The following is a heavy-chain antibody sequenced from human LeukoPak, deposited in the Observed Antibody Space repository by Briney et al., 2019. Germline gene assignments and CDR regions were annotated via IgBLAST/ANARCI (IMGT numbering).Heavy chain of an antibody. CDR1: GFTFSSYN. J-gene: IGHJ4*02. V-gene: IGHV3-30*03. Sequence: PGGSLRLSCAASGFTFSSYNMHWLRQAPGKGLEWLTVISYDGSYKSYAGSVKGRFTISRDNSKNTLYLQMNSLRAEDTALYYCARDHSAMPSYWGQGTLVTVSS. D-gene: IGHD2-2*01. CDR2: ISYDGSYK. CDR3: ARDHSAMPSY.